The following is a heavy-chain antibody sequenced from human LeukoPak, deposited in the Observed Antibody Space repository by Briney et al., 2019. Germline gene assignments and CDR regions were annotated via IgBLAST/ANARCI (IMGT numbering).Heavy chain of an antibody. Sequence: SQTLSLTCTVSGGSISSGSYYWSWIRQPAGKGLEWIGRIYTSGSTNYNPSLKSRVTMAVDTSKNQFSLKLSSVTAADTAMYYCARVSSVWIQDYYYCMDVWGKGTTVFVSS. J-gene: IGHJ6*03. CDR2: IYTSGST. V-gene: IGHV4-61*02. CDR3: ARVSSVWIQDYYYCMDV. CDR1: GGSISSGSYY. D-gene: IGHD5-18*01.